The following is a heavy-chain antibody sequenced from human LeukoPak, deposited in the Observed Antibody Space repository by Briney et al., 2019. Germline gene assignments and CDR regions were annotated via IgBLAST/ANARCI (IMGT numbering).Heavy chain of an antibody. J-gene: IGHJ4*02. CDR3: AKVGIYGDYGYFDY. CDR1: GFTFSSHS. Sequence: PGGSLRLSCAASGFTFSSHSMNWVRQAPGKGLEWVSYISSSSSTIYYADSVKGRFTISRDNAKNSLYLQMNSLRAEDTAVYYCAKVGIYGDYGYFDYWGQGTLVTVSS. V-gene: IGHV3-48*01. CDR2: ISSSSSTI. D-gene: IGHD4-17*01.